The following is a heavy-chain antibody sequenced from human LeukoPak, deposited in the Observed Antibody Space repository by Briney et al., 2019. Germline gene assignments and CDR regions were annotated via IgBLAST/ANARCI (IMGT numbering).Heavy chain of an antibody. CDR1: GYTLTELS. V-gene: IGHV1-24*01. CDR2: FDPEDGET. J-gene: IGHJ4*02. D-gene: IGHD6-13*01. Sequence: ASVKVSCKVSGYTLTELSMHWVRQAPGKGLEWWGGFDPEDGETIYAQKFQGRVTMTEDTSTDTAYMELSSLRSEDTAVYYCATGWATGSSWSFDYWGQGTLVTVSS. CDR3: ATGWATGSSWSFDY.